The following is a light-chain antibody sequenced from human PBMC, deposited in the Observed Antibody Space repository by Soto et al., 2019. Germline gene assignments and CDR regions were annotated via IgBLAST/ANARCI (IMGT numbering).Light chain of an antibody. CDR3: QQLGTYPST. CDR2: AAS. V-gene: IGKV1-9*01. CDR1: QGIGSY. Sequence: IQWTQSPSSLSASVGDRVAITCRASQGIGSYLAWYQQKPGEAPKLLIFAASTLQSGVPSRFSGSGSGTDFTLTISSLQAEDFATYYCQQLGTYPSTFGGGTKVDIK. J-gene: IGKJ4*01.